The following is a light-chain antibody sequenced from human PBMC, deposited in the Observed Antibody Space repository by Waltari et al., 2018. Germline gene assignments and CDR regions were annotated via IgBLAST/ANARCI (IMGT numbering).Light chain of an antibody. J-gene: IGKJ4*01. V-gene: IGKV3-20*01. CDR1: QSVSSY. CDR2: RAS. Sequence: LILTQSPATLSLSPGDRATLFCRASQSVSSYLAWYQQKPGQAPRLLIYRASSRATGIPDRFSGSGSGTEFTLTISSLGPEDFVEYFCQKYDKSPLTFGGGTKVEIK. CDR3: QKYDKSPLT.